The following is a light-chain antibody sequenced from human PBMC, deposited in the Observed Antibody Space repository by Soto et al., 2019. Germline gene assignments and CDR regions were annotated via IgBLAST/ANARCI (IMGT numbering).Light chain of an antibody. Sequence: MSQSPSTLSVSTGEDVTLSCRASQAIGDTLAWYQQKPGKTPRLLIYATSTWESGVPARFRGSRSGTEFTLTINSLQSEDFAIYYCQPYNNWPRTFAGGTKV. CDR3: QPYNNWPRT. J-gene: IGKJ4*01. V-gene: IGKV3-15*01. CDR2: ATS. CDR1: QAIGDT.